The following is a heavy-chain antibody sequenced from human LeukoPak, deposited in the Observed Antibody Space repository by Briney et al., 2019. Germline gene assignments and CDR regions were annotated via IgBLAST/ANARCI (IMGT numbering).Heavy chain of an antibody. D-gene: IGHD3-10*01. V-gene: IGHV3-48*04. Sequence: PGGSLRLSCAASGFTFSSYSMNWVRQAPGKGLEWVSYISSSGSTIYYADSVKGRFTISRDNAKNSLYLQMNSLRAEDTAVYYCARDLWVGLGELLPDGYYYYGMDVWGQGTTVTVSS. J-gene: IGHJ6*02. CDR1: GFTFSSYS. CDR3: ARDLWVGLGELLPDGYYYYGMDV. CDR2: ISSSGSTI.